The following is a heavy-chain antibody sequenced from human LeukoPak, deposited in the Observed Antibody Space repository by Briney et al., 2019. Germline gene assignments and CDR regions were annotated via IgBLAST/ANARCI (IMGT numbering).Heavy chain of an antibody. D-gene: IGHD6-6*01. CDR2: IWYDGSKK. J-gene: IGHJ4*02. CDR1: GFTFSDYG. CDR3: ARAHSSSSTFDL. V-gene: IGHV3-33*01. Sequence: GGSLRLSCAASGFTFSDYGIHWVRQAPGQGLEWVALIWYDGSKKYYADSVKGRFTISRDNTKSTLYLQLNGLRADDTAVYYCARAHSSSSTFDLWGQGTLVSVSS.